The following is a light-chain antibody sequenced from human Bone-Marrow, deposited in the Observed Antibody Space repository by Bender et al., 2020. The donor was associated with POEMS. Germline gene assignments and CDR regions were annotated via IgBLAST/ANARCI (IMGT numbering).Light chain of an antibody. Sequence: SYVVTQPSSVSVAPGETASITCGANNIGSENVHWYQQKPGQAPLLVIYFDSDRPSGIPDRFSGSKSANTASLTISGLQAEDEADYYCCSYTSSGTLHYVFGTGTEVTVL. CDR3: CSYTSSGTLHYV. CDR1: NIGSEN. CDR2: FDS. V-gene: IGLV3-21*01. J-gene: IGLJ1*01.